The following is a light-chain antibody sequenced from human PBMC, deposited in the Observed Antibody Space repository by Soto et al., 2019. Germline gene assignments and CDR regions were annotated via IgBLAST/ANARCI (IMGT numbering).Light chain of an antibody. V-gene: IGLV2-11*01. J-gene: IGLJ1*01. CDR3: CSYAGSYTYV. CDR1: SSDVGGYNY. Sequence: QSALTQPPSASGSPGQSVTISCTGTSSDVGGYNYASWYQQHPGKAPKLMIYDVSKRPSGVPDRFSGSKSGNTASLTISGLQAEDEADYYCCSYAGSYTYVFGSGTKLTVL. CDR2: DVS.